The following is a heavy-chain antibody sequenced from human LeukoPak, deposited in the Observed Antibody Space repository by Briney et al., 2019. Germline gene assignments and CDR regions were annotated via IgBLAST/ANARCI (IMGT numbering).Heavy chain of an antibody. CDR1: GGSISSSNW. J-gene: IGHJ4*02. V-gene: IGHV4-4*02. CDR2: INHSGST. Sequence: KSSETLSLTCAVSGGSISSSNWWSWVRQPPGKGLEWIGEINHSGSTNYNPSLKSRVTISVDTSKNQFSLKLSSVTAADTAVYYCARRAQAVAGPRRWYFDYWGQGTLVTVSS. CDR3: ARRAQAVAGPRRWYFDY. D-gene: IGHD6-19*01.